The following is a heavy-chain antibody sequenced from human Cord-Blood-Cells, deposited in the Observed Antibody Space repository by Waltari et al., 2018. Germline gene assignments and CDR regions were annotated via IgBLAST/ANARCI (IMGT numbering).Heavy chain of an antibody. CDR3: ARDEAEEVRLDY. D-gene: IGHD3-10*01. CDR2: INPNRGGT. CDR1: GYTFTGYY. J-gene: IGHJ4*02. Sequence: QVQLVQSGAEVKKPGASVKVSCKASGYTFTGYYMHWVRQAPGQGLEWMGWINPNRGGTNYAQKFQGWVTMTRDTSISTAYMELSRLRSDDTAVYYCARDEAEEVRLDYWGQGTLVTVSS. V-gene: IGHV1-2*04.